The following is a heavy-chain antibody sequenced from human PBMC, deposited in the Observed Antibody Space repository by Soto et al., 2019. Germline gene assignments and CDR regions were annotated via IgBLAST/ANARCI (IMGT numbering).Heavy chain of an antibody. CDR1: GFTFSSYA. CDR2: ISGSGGST. D-gene: IGHD3-10*01. Sequence: EVQLLESGGGLVQPGGSLRLSCAASGFTFSSYAMSWVRQAPGKGLEWVSAISGSGGSTYYADSVEGRFTISRDNSKNTLYLQMNSLRAADTAVYYCAKIGSDLTGGGDYWGQGTLVTVCS. J-gene: IGHJ4*02. CDR3: AKIGSDLTGGGDY. V-gene: IGHV3-23*01.